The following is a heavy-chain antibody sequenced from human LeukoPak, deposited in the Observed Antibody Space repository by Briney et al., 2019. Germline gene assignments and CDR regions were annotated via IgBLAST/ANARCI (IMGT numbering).Heavy chain of an antibody. V-gene: IGHV3-21*01. CDR3: ARDNQKHRTVTTFDY. J-gene: IGHJ4*02. CDR1: GFTFSSYS. D-gene: IGHD4-17*01. Sequence: GGSLRLSCAASGFTFSSYSMNWVRQAPGKGLEWVSSISSSSSYIYYADSVKGRFTISRDNAKNTLYLQLNSLRAEDTAVYYCARDNQKHRTVTTFDYWGQGTLVTVSS. CDR2: ISSSSSYI.